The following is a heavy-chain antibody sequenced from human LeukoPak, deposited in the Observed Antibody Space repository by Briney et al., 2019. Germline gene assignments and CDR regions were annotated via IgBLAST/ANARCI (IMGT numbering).Heavy chain of an antibody. Sequence: GGSLRLSCAASGFTVSSNYMSWVRQAPGKGLEWVSVIYSGGSTYYADSVKGRFTISRDNSKNTLYLQMNSQRAEDTAVYYCAGDPQYSSSWNFDYWGQGTLVTVSS. V-gene: IGHV3-66*02. CDR3: AGDPQYSSSWNFDY. CDR1: GFTVSSNY. J-gene: IGHJ4*02. D-gene: IGHD6-13*01. CDR2: IYSGGST.